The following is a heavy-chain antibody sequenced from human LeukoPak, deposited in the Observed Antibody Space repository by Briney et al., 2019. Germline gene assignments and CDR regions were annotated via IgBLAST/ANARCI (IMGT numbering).Heavy chain of an antibody. CDR2: ISSTSAI. D-gene: IGHD1-26*01. CDR1: GFTFANYA. CDR3: ARDDKWAFDY. J-gene: IGHJ4*02. V-gene: IGHV3-69-1*02. Sequence: GGPLRLSCAASGFTFANYALNWFRHTPGKGLEWLSYISSTSAIYYADSVKGRFTISRDNAKKSLYLQMNSLRAEDTAVYYCARDDKWAFDYWGQGTLVTVSS.